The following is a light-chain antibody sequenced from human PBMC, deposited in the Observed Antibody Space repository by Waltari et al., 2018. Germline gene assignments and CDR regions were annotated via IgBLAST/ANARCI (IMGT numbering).Light chain of an antibody. J-gene: IGLJ6*01. CDR1: SSDVGRLNY. CDR2: GVS. CDR3: CSYTTISTDV. Sequence: QSAPTQPPSVSGPPGKSVTIPCIGTSSDVGRLNYFSWYQNYQGKAPKPMFYGVSNLPSGVSVRFSGSKAGNTASLTISGLQAEDEADYYCCSYTTISTDVFGSGTKLTVL. V-gene: IGLV2-14*03.